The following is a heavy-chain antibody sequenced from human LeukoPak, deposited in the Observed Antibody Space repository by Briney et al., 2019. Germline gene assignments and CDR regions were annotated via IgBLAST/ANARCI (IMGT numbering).Heavy chain of an antibody. CDR1: GFTFSSYW. D-gene: IGHD2/OR15-2a*01. V-gene: IGHV3-7*01. Sequence: GGSLRLSCAASGFTFSSYWMSWVRQAPGKGLEGVANIKQDGSEKYYVDSVKGRFTISRDNAKNCLYLQMNSLRAEDTAVYFCARGPTRANSSDYWGQGTLVTVSS. CDR2: IKQDGSEK. J-gene: IGHJ4*02. CDR3: ARGPTRANSSDY.